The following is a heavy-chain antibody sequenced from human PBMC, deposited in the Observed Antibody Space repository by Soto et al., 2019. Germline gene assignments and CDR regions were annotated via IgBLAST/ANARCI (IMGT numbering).Heavy chain of an antibody. CDR3: ARDKRDLRFLEWSYYFAY. V-gene: IGHV3-30-3*01. CDR2: ISYDGSNK. CDR1: GFTFSSYA. Sequence: QVQLVESGGGVVQPGRSLRLSCTASGFTFSSYAMHWVRQAPGKGLEWVAVISYDGSNKYYADSVKGRFTISRDNSKNSLYPQMNSLRAEDTAVYYCARDKRDLRFLEWSYYFAYWGQGTLVTVSS. D-gene: IGHD3-3*01. J-gene: IGHJ4*02.